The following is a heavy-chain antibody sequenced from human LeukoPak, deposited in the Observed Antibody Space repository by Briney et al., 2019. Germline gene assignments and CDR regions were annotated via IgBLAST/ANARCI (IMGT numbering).Heavy chain of an antibody. V-gene: IGHV3-30*18. Sequence: GGSLRLSCAASGFTFSSYGMHWVRQAPGKGLEWVAVISYDGSNKYYADSVKGRFTISRDNSKNTLYLQMNSLRAEDTAVYYCAKVGVGIAARPAVGFDYWGQGTLVTVSS. CDR1: GFTFSSYG. CDR3: AKVGVGIAARPAVGFDY. D-gene: IGHD6-6*01. J-gene: IGHJ4*02. CDR2: ISYDGSNK.